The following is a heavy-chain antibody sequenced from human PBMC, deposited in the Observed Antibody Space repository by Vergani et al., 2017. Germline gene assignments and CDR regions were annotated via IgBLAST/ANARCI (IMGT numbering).Heavy chain of an antibody. CDR1: GFTFSNSA. CDR3: AGPEGTSAYYDGGFDY. V-gene: IGHV3-23*01. Sequence: EVQLLESGGGLVQPGGSLRLSCAASGFTFSNSAVSWVRQAPGRGLAWVSSISGPGLSTYYADSVKGRFSISRDNSKNTLSLQMNSLTAEDTAIYYCAGPEGTSAYYDGGFDYWGQGILVTVSS. J-gene: IGHJ4*02. CDR2: ISGPGLST. D-gene: IGHD3-22*01.